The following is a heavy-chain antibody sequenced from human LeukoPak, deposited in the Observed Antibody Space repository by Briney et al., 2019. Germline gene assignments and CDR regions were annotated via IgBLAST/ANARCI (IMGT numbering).Heavy chain of an antibody. D-gene: IGHD4-17*01. Sequence: GESLKISCKGSGYSFTSYWIGWVRQLPGKGLEWMGIIYPGDSDTRYSPSFQGQVTISADKSISTAYLQWSSLKASDTAMYYCARREGHYGDYSLGAFDIWGQGTMVTVSS. CDR1: GYSFTSYW. V-gene: IGHV5-51*01. CDR2: IYPGDSDT. J-gene: IGHJ3*02. CDR3: ARREGHYGDYSLGAFDI.